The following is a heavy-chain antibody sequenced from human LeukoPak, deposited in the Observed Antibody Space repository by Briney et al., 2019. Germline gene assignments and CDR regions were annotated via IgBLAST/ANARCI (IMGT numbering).Heavy chain of an antibody. CDR2: IYHSGST. CDR3: ARGNGGDIVVVPAARWFDP. D-gene: IGHD2-2*01. CDR1: GGSISSGSYY. V-gene: IGHV4-30-2*01. Sequence: PSETLSLTCTVSGGSISSGSYYWSWIRQPPGKGLEWIGYIYHSGSTYYNPSLKSRVTISVDRSKNQFSLKLSSVTAADTAVYYCARGNGGDIVVVPAARWFDPWGQGTLVTVSS. J-gene: IGHJ5*02.